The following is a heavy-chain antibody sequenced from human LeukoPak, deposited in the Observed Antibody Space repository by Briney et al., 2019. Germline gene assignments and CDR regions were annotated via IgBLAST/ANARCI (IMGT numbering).Heavy chain of an antibody. V-gene: IGHV3-23*01. Sequence: GSLRLSCAASGFTFSSYAMSWVRQAPGKGLEWVSAISGSGGSTYYADSVKGRFSISRDNSKNTLYLQMNSLRAEDTAVYYCAKAPAYCSSTSCSFDYWGQGTLVTVSS. CDR3: AKAPAYCSSTSCSFDY. CDR2: ISGSGGST. CDR1: GFTFSSYA. J-gene: IGHJ4*02. D-gene: IGHD2-2*01.